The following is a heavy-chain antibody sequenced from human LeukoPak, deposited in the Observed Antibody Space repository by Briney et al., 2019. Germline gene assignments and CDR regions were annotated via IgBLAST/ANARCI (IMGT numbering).Heavy chain of an antibody. J-gene: IGHJ4*02. CDR1: GYTFTSYG. V-gene: IGHV1-18*01. Sequence: GASVKVSCKASGYTFTSYGISWVRQAPGQGLEWMGWISAYNGNTNYAQKVQGRVTMTTDTSTSTAYMELRSLRPDDTAVYYCARARRLRFLEWTPDFDYWGQGTLVTVSS. CDR3: ARARRLRFLEWTPDFDY. CDR2: ISAYNGNT. D-gene: IGHD3-3*01.